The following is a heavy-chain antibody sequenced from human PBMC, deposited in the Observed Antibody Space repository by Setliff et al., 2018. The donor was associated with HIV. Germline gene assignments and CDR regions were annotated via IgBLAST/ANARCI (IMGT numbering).Heavy chain of an antibody. CDR2: ISDSGTT. D-gene: IGHD6-19*01. CDR1: GGSISPYY. V-gene: IGHV4-59*12. Sequence: PSETLSLTCTVSGGSISPYYWSWIRQPPGKGLEWIAWISDSGTTNYNPSLKSRVTLSVDTSKNQFSLKLTSVTAADMGVYYCARGRKKTLAVSGTRYFDFWGQGTLVTVSS. CDR3: ARGRKKTLAVSGTRYFDF. J-gene: IGHJ4*02.